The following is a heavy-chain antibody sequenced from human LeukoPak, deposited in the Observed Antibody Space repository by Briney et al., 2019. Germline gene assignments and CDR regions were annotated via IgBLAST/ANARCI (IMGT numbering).Heavy chain of an antibody. CDR2: IYTSGST. D-gene: IGHD2-15*01. Sequence: SETLSLTCTVSGGSISSGSYYWSWIRQPAGKGLEWIGRIYTSGSTNYNPSLKSRVTISVDTSKNQFSLKLSSVTAADTAVYYCAIEGGVGAFDIWGQGTMVTVSS. J-gene: IGHJ3*02. CDR3: AIEGGVGAFDI. V-gene: IGHV4-61*02. CDR1: GGSISSGSYY.